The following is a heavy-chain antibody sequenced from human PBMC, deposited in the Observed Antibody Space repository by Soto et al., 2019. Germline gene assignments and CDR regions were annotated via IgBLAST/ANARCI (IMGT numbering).Heavy chain of an antibody. Sequence: GGSLRLSCAASGFTFSSYAMSWVRQAPGKGLEWVSAISGSGGSTYYADSVKGRFTISRDNSKNTLYLQMNSLRAEDTAVYDWSKSKGSGSYYIMAFDIWGQGIMVTVSS. CDR3: SKSKGSGSYYIMAFDI. V-gene: IGHV3-23*01. CDR2: ISGSGGST. D-gene: IGHD1-26*01. J-gene: IGHJ3*02. CDR1: GFTFSSYA.